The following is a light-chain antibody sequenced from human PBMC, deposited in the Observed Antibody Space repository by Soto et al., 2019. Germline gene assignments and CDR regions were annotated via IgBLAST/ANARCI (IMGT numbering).Light chain of an antibody. CDR1: QSVRSY. CDR3: QQRSNWPST. V-gene: IGKV3-11*01. Sequence: EIVLTQSPVTLSLSPGERATLSCRASQSVRSYLAWYQQKPGQAPRLLIYDAFKRATGIPARFSGRGSGTDFTLTISSLEPEDFAVYYCQQRSNWPSTFGGGTKVEIK. J-gene: IGKJ4*01. CDR2: DAF.